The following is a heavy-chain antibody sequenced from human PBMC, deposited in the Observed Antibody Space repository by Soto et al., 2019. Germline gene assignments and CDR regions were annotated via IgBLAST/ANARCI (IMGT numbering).Heavy chain of an antibody. CDR3: ARGVRYYDILTGFGY. V-gene: IGHV4-59*01. J-gene: IGHJ4*02. CDR2: IYYSGST. D-gene: IGHD3-9*01. Sequence: SETLSLTCTVSGGSISSYYWSWIRQPPGKGLEWIGYIYYSGSTNYNPSLKSRVTISVDTSKNQFSLKLSSVTAADTAVYYCARGVRYYDILTGFGYWGQGTLVTVSS. CDR1: GGSISSYY.